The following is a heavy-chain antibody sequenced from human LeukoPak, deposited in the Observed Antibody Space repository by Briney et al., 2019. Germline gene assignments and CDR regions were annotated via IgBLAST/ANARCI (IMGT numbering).Heavy chain of an antibody. Sequence: KTSETLSLTCAVYGGSFSGYYWSWIRQPPGKGLEWIGEINHSGSTNYNPSLKSRVTISVDTSKNQFSLKLSSVTAADTAVYYCARSYSSGWFAEKDAFDIWGQGTMVTVSS. CDR1: GGSFSGYY. D-gene: IGHD6-19*01. CDR3: ARSYSSGWFAEKDAFDI. J-gene: IGHJ3*02. CDR2: INHSGST. V-gene: IGHV4-34*01.